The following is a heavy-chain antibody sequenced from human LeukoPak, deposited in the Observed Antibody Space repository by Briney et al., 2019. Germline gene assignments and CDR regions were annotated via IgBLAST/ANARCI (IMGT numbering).Heavy chain of an antibody. J-gene: IGHJ4*02. CDR2: LNPNSGNT. Sequence: ASVKVSCKPSGYTFSTYDINWVRQAAGQGLEWMGWLNPNSGNTGFAQKFQGRATITRDTSITTAYLELNSLRSEDTAVYYCARAIRYQLLSDYWGQGTLVTVSS. D-gene: IGHD2-2*01. CDR3: ARAIRYQLLSDY. CDR1: GYTFSTYD. V-gene: IGHV1-8*03.